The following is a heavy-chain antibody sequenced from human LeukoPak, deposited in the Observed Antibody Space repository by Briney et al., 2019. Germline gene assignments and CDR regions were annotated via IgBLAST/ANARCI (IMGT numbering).Heavy chain of an antibody. Sequence: SETLSLTCAVYGGSFSGYYWSWIRQPPGKGLEWIGEINHSGSTNYNPSLKSRVTISVDTSKNQFSLELSSVTAADTAVYYCASSRGWYGAEYFQHWGQGTLVTVSS. D-gene: IGHD6-19*01. J-gene: IGHJ1*01. V-gene: IGHV4-34*01. CDR2: INHSGST. CDR1: GGSFSGYY. CDR3: ASSRGWYGAEYFQH.